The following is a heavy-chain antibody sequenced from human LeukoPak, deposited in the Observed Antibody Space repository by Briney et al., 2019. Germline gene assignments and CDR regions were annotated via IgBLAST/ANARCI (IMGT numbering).Heavy chain of an antibody. V-gene: IGHV5-51*01. Sequence: GESLKISCKVSGYTFSNYWIAWVRQMPGKGLEWMGIIYPGDSDTRYSPSFQGQVTMSADKSISTAYLQWSSLKASDAAMYYCARRPYYYDSSGLDGYFDYWGQGTLVTVSS. CDR2: IYPGDSDT. CDR3: ARRPYYYDSSGLDGYFDY. CDR1: GYTFSNYW. J-gene: IGHJ4*02. D-gene: IGHD3-22*01.